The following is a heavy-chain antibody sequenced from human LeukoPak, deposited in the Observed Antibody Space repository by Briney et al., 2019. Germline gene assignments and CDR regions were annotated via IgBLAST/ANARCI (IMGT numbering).Heavy chain of an antibody. CDR3: ARGGPTVTTRPFDY. D-gene: IGHD4-17*01. CDR1: GGSFSGYY. CDR2: INHSGST. Sequence: PSETLSLTCAVYGGSFSGYYWSWIRQPPGKGLEWIGEINHSGSTNYNPSLKSRVTISVDTSKSQFSLKLSSVTAADTAVYYCARGGPTVTTRPFDYWGQGTLVTVSS. V-gene: IGHV4-34*01. J-gene: IGHJ4*02.